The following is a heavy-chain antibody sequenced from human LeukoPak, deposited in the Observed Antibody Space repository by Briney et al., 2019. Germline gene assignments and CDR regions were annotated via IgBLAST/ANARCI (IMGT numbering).Heavy chain of an antibody. Sequence: SQTLSLTCTISGGSISSGDYYWGWIRQPPGKGLEWIGYIYYSGSTYYNPSLKSQITISVDTSKNLFSLKLRSVTAADTAVYYCARVTLYYFDYWGQGTLVTVSS. CDR2: IYYSGST. CDR3: ARVTLYYFDY. CDR1: GGSISSGDYY. J-gene: IGHJ4*02. D-gene: IGHD5-18*01. V-gene: IGHV4-30-4*01.